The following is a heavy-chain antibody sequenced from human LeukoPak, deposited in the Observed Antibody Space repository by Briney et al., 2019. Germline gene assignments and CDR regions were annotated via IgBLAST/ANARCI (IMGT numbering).Heavy chain of an antibody. CDR3: AREGEEAAPDY. J-gene: IGHJ4*02. CDR1: GYTFTSYD. D-gene: IGHD6-25*01. V-gene: IGHV1-2*02. CDR2: INPNSGGT. Sequence: GASVKVSCKASGYTFTSYDINWVRQAPGQGLEWMGWINPNSGGTNYAQKFQGRVTMTRDTSISTAYMELSRLRSDDTAVYYCAREGEEAAPDYWGQGTLVTVSS.